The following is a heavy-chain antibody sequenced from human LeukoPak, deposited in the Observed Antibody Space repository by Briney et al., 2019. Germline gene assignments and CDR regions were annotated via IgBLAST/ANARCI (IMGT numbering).Heavy chain of an antibody. Sequence: GGSXRLSCAASGFTFSRYSMNWVRQAPGKGLEWLSSISSSSSFIYYADSVKGRFTISRDNAKNSLYLQMNSLRAEDTAVYYCARDPPLGYCSSSSCPHLDYWGQGTLVTVSS. CDR3: ARDPPLGYCSSSSCPHLDY. CDR1: GFTFSRYS. CDR2: ISSSSSFI. J-gene: IGHJ4*02. D-gene: IGHD2-2*01. V-gene: IGHV3-21*01.